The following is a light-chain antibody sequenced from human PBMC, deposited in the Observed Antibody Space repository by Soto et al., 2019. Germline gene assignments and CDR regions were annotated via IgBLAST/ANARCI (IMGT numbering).Light chain of an antibody. CDR1: QSVSSSS. CDR3: QQYGGSPRT. CDR2: DAS. V-gene: IGKV3-20*01. Sequence: EIVLTQSPGTLSLSPGARATLSCRSSQSVSSSSLAWYQQKRGQAPRLLIHDASSRATGIPDRFSGSGSGTDFTLTISRLEPEEFAVYYCQQYGGSPRTVGQGNKVDIK. J-gene: IGKJ1*01.